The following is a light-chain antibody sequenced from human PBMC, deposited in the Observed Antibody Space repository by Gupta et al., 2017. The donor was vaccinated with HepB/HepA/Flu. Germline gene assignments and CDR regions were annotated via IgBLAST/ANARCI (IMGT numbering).Light chain of an antibody. CDR3: QQYGSSPPETGCT. V-gene: IGKV3-20*01. CDR2: GAS. CDR1: QSVSSSY. J-gene: IGKJ4*01. Sequence: EIVLTQSPCTLSLSPGERATLSCRASQSVSSSYLAWYQRNPGQAPRLLIYGASSRATGIPDRFSGSGSGTDFTLTISRLEPEDFAVYYCQQYGSSPPETGCTFGGGTKVEIK.